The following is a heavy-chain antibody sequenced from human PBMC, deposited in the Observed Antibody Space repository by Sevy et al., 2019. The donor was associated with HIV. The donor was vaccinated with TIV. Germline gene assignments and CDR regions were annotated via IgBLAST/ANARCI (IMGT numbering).Heavy chain of an antibody. CDR3: ARDPPYNWHHYYYGMDV. Sequence: ASVKVSCKASGGTFSSYAISWVRQAPGQGLEWMGRIIPILGIANYARKFQGRVTITADKSTSTAYMELSSLRSEDTAVYYCARDPPYNWHHYYYGMDVWGHGTTVTVSS. CDR1: GGTFSSYA. V-gene: IGHV1-69*04. CDR2: IIPILGIA. J-gene: IGHJ6*02. D-gene: IGHD1-20*01.